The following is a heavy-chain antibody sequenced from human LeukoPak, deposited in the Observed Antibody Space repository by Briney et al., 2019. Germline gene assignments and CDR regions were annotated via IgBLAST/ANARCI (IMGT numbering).Heavy chain of an antibody. V-gene: IGHV1-46*01. CDR2: INLSGGST. D-gene: IGHD6-19*01. CDR1: GYTFASSY. CDR3: AREIRGPSIAVAGTYYYYYGMDV. Sequence: ASVRVSCKASGYTFASSYMNWVRQARGRGLEWRGLINLSGGSTSYAQKFQSRVTMTRDTSTSTVYMELSSLRSEDTAVYYCAREIRGPSIAVAGTYYYYYGMDVWGQGTTVTVSS. J-gene: IGHJ6*02.